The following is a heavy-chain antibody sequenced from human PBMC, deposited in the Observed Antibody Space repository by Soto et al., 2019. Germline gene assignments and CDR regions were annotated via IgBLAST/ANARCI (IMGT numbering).Heavy chain of an antibody. Sequence: LSLTCAVSGGSISSVGYSWSWIRHPPLKVLEWIGYIYYSGRTYYNPSLKSRVTISVDTSKNQFSLKLSSVTAADTAVYYCARFAREENPKVGSWYYFDYWGQGTRVTVSS. CDR2: IYYSGRT. CDR3: ARFAREENPKVGSWYYFDY. J-gene: IGHJ4*02. V-gene: IGHV4-31*11. D-gene: IGHD6-13*01. CDR1: GGSISSVGYS.